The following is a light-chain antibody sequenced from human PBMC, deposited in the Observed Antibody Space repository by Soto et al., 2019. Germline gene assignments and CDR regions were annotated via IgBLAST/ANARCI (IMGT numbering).Light chain of an antibody. CDR2: DAS. CDR1: RRVSSNY. V-gene: IGKV3D-20*01. CDR3: QQSGSSPIT. J-gene: IGKJ5*01. Sequence: EIVLTRSPGTLSVSPGERATLSCRASRRVSSNYLAWYQQKPGLAPRLIIYDASTRATGIPDRFSGSGSGTDFTLTISRLEPEDFAVYYCQQSGSSPITFGQGTRLEI.